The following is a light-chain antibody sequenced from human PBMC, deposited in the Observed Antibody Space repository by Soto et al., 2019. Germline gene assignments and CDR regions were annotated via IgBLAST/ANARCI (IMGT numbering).Light chain of an antibody. CDR1: QSVSGSY. Sequence: EIVLTQSPVTLSLSPGERATLSCRASQSVSGSYLAWYQQRPGQAPRLLIYGASSRATGIPDRFSGSGSGTDFTLTITRLEPEDFAVYYCQQYGSSRWTFGRGTKVDIK. CDR3: QQYGSSRWT. V-gene: IGKV3-20*01. J-gene: IGKJ1*01. CDR2: GAS.